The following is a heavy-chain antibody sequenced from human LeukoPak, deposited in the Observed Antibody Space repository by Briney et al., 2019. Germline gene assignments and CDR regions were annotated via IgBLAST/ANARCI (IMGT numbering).Heavy chain of an antibody. V-gene: IGHV4-59*08. CDR1: GASISSYY. CDR2: IYYSGST. J-gene: IGHJ6*03. CDR3: ARGGRDSSSSGVSGYYYYYYMDV. Sequence: SSETLSLTCTVSGASISSYYWSWIRQPPGKGLEWFGYIYYSGSTNYNPSLKSRVTISVDTSKNQFSLKLNSVTAADTAVYYCARGGRDSSSSGVSGYYYYYYMDVWGKGTTVTVSS. D-gene: IGHD6-6*01.